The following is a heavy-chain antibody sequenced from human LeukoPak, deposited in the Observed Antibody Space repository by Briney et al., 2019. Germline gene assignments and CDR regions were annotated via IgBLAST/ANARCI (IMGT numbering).Heavy chain of an antibody. D-gene: IGHD2-15*01. CDR3: ARGLHRRCSGGICYQPFDY. J-gene: IGHJ4*02. CDR2: ISSDGSKI. V-gene: IGHV3-30*04. CDR1: GFIVSNYA. Sequence: GGSLRLSWAASGFIVSNYAMDWVRQAPGKGLEWVALISSDGSKIYYADSVKGRFTISRDNSRNTLYLQVNSLRAEDSAVYYCARGLHRRCSGGICYQPFDYWGQGTLVTVSS.